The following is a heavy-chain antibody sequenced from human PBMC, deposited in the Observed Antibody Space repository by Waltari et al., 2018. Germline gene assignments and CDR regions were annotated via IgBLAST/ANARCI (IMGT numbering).Heavy chain of an antibody. J-gene: IGHJ4*02. CDR2: IKQDGSEK. D-gene: IGHD1-26*01. Sequence: EVQLVESGGGLVQPGGSLRRSCAASGFTFSSYWMSWVRQAPGKGLEWVANIKQDGSEKYYVDSVKGRFTISRDNAKNSLYLQMNSLRAEDTAVYYGASGLGGSYHYFDYWGQGTLVTVSS. V-gene: IGHV3-7*01. CDR3: ASGLGGSYHYFDY. CDR1: GFTFSSYW.